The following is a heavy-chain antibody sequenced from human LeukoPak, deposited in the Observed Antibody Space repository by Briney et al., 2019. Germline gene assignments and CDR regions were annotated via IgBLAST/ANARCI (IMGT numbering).Heavy chain of an antibody. CDR3: ARDLGSRDNYYYYMDV. J-gene: IGHJ6*03. Sequence: SVKVSCKASGATFSSYAISWVRQAPGQGLEWMGGIIPIFGTANYAQKFQGRVTITTDESTSTAYMELSSLRSEDTAVYYCARDLGSRDNYYYYMDVWGKGTTVTVSS. CDR1: GATFSSYA. V-gene: IGHV1-69*05. CDR2: IIPIFGTA. D-gene: IGHD2-15*01.